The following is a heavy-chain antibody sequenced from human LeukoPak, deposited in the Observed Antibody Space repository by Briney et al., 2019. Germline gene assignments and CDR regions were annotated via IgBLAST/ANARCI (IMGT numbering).Heavy chain of an antibody. CDR3: ARGAGIHDAFDI. CDR2: IIPILGIA. D-gene: IGHD1-14*01. Sequence: ASVKVSCKASGGTFSSYAISWVRQAPGQGLEWMGRIIPILGIANYAQKFQGRVTITADKSTSTAYMELSSLRSEDTAVYYCARGAGIHDAFDIWGQGTMVTVSS. J-gene: IGHJ3*02. CDR1: GGTFSSYA. V-gene: IGHV1-69*04.